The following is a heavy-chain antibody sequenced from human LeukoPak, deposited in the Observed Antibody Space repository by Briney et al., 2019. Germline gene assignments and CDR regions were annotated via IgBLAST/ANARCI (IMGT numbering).Heavy chain of an antibody. CDR3: ARVPRPDDILTGLKGGSDWFDP. Sequence: GASVKVSCKASGYTFTSYGISWVRQAPGQGLEWMGWISAYNGNTNYAQKLQGRVTMTTDTSTSTAYMELRSLRSDDTAVYYCARVPRPDDILTGLKGGSDWFDPWGQGTLVTVSS. V-gene: IGHV1-18*01. J-gene: IGHJ5*02. CDR2: ISAYNGNT. CDR1: GYTFTSYG. D-gene: IGHD3-9*01.